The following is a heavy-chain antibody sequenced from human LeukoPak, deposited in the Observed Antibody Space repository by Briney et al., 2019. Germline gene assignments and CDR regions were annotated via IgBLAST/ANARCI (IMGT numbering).Heavy chain of an antibody. CDR1: GASTSSDY. V-gene: IGHV4-59*01. CDR3: ARGEWWLDP. D-gene: IGHD2-8*01. CDR2: IYYSGSA. Sequence: SETLSLTCTVSGASTSSDYWSWIRQPPGKGLEWIGNIYYSGSATYNPSLKSRVTISLDMSKNQLSLKLSSVTAADTAVYYCARGEWWLDPWGQGTLVAVSS. J-gene: IGHJ5*02.